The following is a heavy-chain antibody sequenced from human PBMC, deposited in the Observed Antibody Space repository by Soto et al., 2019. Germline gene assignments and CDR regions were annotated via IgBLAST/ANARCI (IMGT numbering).Heavy chain of an antibody. D-gene: IGHD3-10*01. CDR2: ISNRAGIT. CDR3: AKDGGVRGLNDAFDI. J-gene: IGHJ3*02. V-gene: IGHV3-23*01. CDR1: GLIFSTYD. Sequence: EVQLLESGGGLVQPGGSLRPSWAASGLIFSTYDMTWVRQAPGKGLEWVSTISNRAGITKYADSVKGRFTISRDNSKNTLYLQMNSLRAEDTAVYHCAKDGGVRGLNDAFDIWGQGTMVTVSS.